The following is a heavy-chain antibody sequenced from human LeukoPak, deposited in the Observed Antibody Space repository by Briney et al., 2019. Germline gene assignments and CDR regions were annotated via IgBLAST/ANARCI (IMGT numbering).Heavy chain of an antibody. J-gene: IGHJ4*02. CDR1: GFTFSSYG. Sequence: GGSLRLSCAASGFTFSSYGMHWVRQAPGKGLEWVAVISYDGSNKYYADSVKGRFTISRDNSKNTLYLQMNSLRAEDTAVYYCAKDGTVGGYYGSGSYDYWGQGTLVTVSS. V-gene: IGHV3-30*18. CDR2: ISYDGSNK. CDR3: AKDGTVGGYYGSGSYDY. D-gene: IGHD3-10*01.